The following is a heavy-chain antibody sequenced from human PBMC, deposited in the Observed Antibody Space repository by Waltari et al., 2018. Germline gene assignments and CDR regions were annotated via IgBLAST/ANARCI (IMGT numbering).Heavy chain of an antibody. CDR2: MSGIGLM. Sequence: EFQLLEAGGGLAQPGGSLRLSCAASGFTLTSYTVNWVRQAPGKGLDGVLLMSGIGLMESGDSVKGRFTISRDNAKNTLYLEMNRLRVEDTAVYFCAKDEGNRIAPTFGMDAWGHGTTVLVS. CDR3: AKDEGNRIAPTFGMDA. V-gene: IGHV3-23*01. J-gene: IGHJ6*02. CDR1: GFTLTSYT. D-gene: IGHD3-16*01.